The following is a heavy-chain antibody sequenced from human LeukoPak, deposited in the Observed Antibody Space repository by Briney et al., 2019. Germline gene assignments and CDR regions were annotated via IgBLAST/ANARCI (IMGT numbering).Heavy chain of an antibody. CDR1: GFTFSSYW. CDR2: IKQDGSEK. D-gene: IGHD1-26*01. CDR3: AKDVGKWESLHFFDY. J-gene: IGHJ4*02. V-gene: IGHV3-7*03. Sequence: GGSLRLSCAASGFTFSSYWMSWVRQAPGKGLEWVANIKQDGSEKYYVDSVKDRFTISRDNAKNSLYLQMNSLRAEDTAVYYCAKDVGKWESLHFFDYWGQGTLVTVSS.